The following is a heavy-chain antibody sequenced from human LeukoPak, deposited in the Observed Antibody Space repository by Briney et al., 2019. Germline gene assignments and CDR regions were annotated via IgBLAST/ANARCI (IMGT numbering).Heavy chain of an antibody. V-gene: IGHV4-61*02. J-gene: IGHJ4*02. CDR1: GGSISSGSYY. CDR3: ARDAEIYCGGDCYLFDY. CDR2: IYTSGST. Sequence: ASQTLSLTCTVSGGSISSGSYYWSWIRQPAGKGLAWIGRIYTSGSTNYNPSLKSRVTISVDTSKNQFSLKLSSVSAADTAVYYCARDAEIYCGGDCYLFDYWGQGTLVTVSS. D-gene: IGHD2-21*02.